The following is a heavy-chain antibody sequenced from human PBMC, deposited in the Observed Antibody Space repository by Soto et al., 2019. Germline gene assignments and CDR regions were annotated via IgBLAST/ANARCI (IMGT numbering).Heavy chain of an antibody. CDR2: ISSSSSTI. Sequence: GGPLRLSCAASGFTFNSYSMNWVRQAPGKGLEWVSYISSSSSTIYYADSVKGRLTISRDNAKNSLYLQMNSLRDEDTAVYYCARAGYYGSGIFLWGQGTLVTVSS. D-gene: IGHD3-10*01. J-gene: IGHJ4*02. V-gene: IGHV3-48*02. CDR1: GFTFNSYS. CDR3: ARAGYYGSGIFL.